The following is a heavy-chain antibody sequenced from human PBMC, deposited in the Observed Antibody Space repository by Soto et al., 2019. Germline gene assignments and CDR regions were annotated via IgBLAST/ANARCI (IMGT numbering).Heavy chain of an antibody. CDR3: ARAQFPRDAFDI. CDR2: IYPSDGST. CDR1: GYPLGSFE. J-gene: IGHJ3*02. V-gene: IGHV1-46*01. Sequence: VKGSCKTFGYPLGSFELSWVRQAPGQGLEWMGIIYPSDGSTTYAQNFQGRVTMTRDTSTSTVYMELSSLRSEDTAVYYCARAQFPRDAFDIWGQGTLVTVSS.